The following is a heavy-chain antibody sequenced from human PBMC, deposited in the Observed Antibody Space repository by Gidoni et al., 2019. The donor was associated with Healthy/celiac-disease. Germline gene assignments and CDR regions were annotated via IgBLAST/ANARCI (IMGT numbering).Heavy chain of an antibody. J-gene: IGHJ4*02. Sequence: QLPLVQSGAEVKTPGASVTVSCKASGYTFTSYYMHWVRQAPGQGLEWMGIINPSGGSTSYAQKFQGRVTMTRDTSTSTVYMELSSLRSEDTAVYYCARPSQGRLMVATLDYWGQGTLVTVSS. V-gene: IGHV1-46*01. CDR3: ARPSQGRLMVATLDY. D-gene: IGHD5-12*01. CDR1: GYTFTSYY. CDR2: INPSGGST.